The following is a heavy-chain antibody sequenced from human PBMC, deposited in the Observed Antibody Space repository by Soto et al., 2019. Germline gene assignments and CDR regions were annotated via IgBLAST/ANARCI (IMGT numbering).Heavy chain of an antibody. D-gene: IGHD3-3*02. V-gene: IGHV4-59*08. Sequence: SETLSLTCTVSGGSISSYYWSWIRQPPGKRLERIGYIYYIGNTTYTPPLKSRVTISVDTSKTQFSLKLSSVTAADTAVYYCARHNPTFDYFDYWGQGTLVTVPS. CDR2: IYYIGNT. J-gene: IGHJ4*02. CDR3: ARHNPTFDYFDY. CDR1: GGSISSYY.